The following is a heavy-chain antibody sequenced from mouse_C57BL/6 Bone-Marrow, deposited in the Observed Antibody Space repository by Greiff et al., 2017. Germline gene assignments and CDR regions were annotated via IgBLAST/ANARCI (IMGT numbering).Heavy chain of an antibody. CDR2: ISSGGSYT. CDR1: GFTFSSYG. CDR3: ARRVYYDYDGFAY. D-gene: IGHD2-4*01. J-gene: IGHJ3*01. Sequence: VESGGDLVKPGGSLKLSCAASGFTFSSYGMSWVRQTPDQRLEWVATISSGGSYTYYPDSVKGRFTISRDNAKNTLYLQMSSLTSEDTAMYYCARRVYYDYDGFAYWGQGTLVTVSA. V-gene: IGHV5-6*01.